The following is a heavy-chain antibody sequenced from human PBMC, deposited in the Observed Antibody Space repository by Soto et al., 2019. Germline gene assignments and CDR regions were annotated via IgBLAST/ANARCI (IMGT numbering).Heavy chain of an antibody. D-gene: IGHD3-22*01. CDR3: ARDRHYYDSSGYPHDAFDI. Sequence: KASETLSLTCTVSGGSISSGGYYWSWIRQHPGKGLEWIGYIYYSGSTYYNPSLKSRVTISVDTSKNQFSLKLSSVTAADTAVYYCARDRHYYDSSGYPHDAFDIWGQGKMVTVS. CDR2: IYYSGST. CDR1: GGSISSGGYY. V-gene: IGHV4-31*03. J-gene: IGHJ3*02.